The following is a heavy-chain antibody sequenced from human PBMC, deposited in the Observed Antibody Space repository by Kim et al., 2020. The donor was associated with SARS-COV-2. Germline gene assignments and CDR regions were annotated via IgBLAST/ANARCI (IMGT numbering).Heavy chain of an antibody. J-gene: IGHJ6*02. V-gene: IGHV4-59*01. Sequence: PSLERRVTISEDTSKNQFSRRLSSVTAADTAVYYCARDWRGSYYYGMDVWGQGTTVTVSS. CDR3: ARDWRGSYYYGMDV. D-gene: IGHD3-10*01.